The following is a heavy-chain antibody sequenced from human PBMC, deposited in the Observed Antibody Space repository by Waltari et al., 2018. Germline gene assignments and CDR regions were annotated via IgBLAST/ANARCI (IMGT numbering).Heavy chain of an antibody. CDR2: INHSGST. CDR3: ASRPFVYGSGTPFGY. V-gene: IGHV4-39*07. CDR1: GGSISSGSYY. D-gene: IGHD3-10*01. J-gene: IGHJ4*02. Sequence: QVQLQESGPGLVKPSQTLSLTCTVSGGSISSGSYYWSWIRQPPGKGLEWIGEINHSGSTNYNPSLKSRVTISVDTSKNQFSLKLSSVTAADTAVYYCASRPFVYGSGTPFGYWGQGTLVTVSS.